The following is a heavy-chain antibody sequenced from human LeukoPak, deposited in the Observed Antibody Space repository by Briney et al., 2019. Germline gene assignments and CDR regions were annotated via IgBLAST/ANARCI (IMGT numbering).Heavy chain of an antibody. CDR1: GYSFTSYW. D-gene: IGHD2-2*02. CDR2: IYPGDSDT. V-gene: IGHV5-51*01. Sequence: GESLKISCKGSGYSFTSYWIGWVRQMPGKGLEWMGIIYPGDSDTRYSPSFQGQVTISADKSISTAYLQWSSLKASDTAMHYCARHGDCSSTSCYIGYWGQGTLVTVSS. CDR3: ARHGDCSSTSCYIGY. J-gene: IGHJ4*02.